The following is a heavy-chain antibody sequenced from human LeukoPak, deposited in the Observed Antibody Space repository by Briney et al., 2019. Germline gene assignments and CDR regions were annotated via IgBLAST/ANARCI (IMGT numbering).Heavy chain of an antibody. CDR1: GGSISSSNW. CDR2: IYHSGST. D-gene: IGHD2-21*02. CDR3: AIVVACGGDCYAGWFDP. Sequence: PSETLSLTCAVSGGSISSSNWWSWVRQPPGKGLEWIGEIYHSGSTNYNPSLKSRVTISVDKSKNQSSLKLSSVTAADTAVYYCAIVVACGGDCYAGWFDPWGQGTLVTVSS. J-gene: IGHJ5*02. V-gene: IGHV4-4*02.